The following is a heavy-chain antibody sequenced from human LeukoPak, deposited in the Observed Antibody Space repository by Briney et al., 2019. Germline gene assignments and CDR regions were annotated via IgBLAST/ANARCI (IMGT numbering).Heavy chain of an antibody. D-gene: IGHD3-16*01. V-gene: IGHV3-48*04. J-gene: IGHJ4*02. Sequence: PGGSLRLSCAASGFTFSSYSMNWVRQAPGKGLEWVSYISSSGSTIYYADSVKGRFTISRDNAKNSLYLQMNSLRAEDTAVYYCARDPQGYYDHATSGYWGQGTLVTVSS. CDR3: ARDPQGYYDHATSGY. CDR2: ISSSGSTI. CDR1: GFTFSSYS.